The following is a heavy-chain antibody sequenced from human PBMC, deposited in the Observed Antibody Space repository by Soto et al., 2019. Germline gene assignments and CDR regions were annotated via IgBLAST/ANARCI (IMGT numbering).Heavy chain of an antibody. J-gene: IGHJ2*01. D-gene: IGHD5-12*01. Sequence: QLQLQESGSGLVKPSQTLSLTCAVSSGSISSGGYSWSWIRQPPGKGLEWIGYIYHSGSTYYNPSLKSRVTISVDRSKNQFSLKLSSVTAAYTAVYYCARDLIVANARYFDLWGRGTLVTVSS. CDR3: ARDLIVANARYFDL. CDR2: IYHSGST. CDR1: SGSISSGGYS. V-gene: IGHV4-30-2*01.